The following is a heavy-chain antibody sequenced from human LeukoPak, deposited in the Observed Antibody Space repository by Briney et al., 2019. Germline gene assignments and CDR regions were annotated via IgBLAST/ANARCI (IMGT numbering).Heavy chain of an antibody. CDR2: IYYSGST. CDR1: GGSISSYY. CDR3: ARHVYGNSWFDY. J-gene: IGHJ4*02. V-gene: IGHV4-59*01. Sequence: SETLSLTCTVSGGSISSYYWSWIRQPPGKGLEWIGYIYYSGSTNYNPSLKSRVTISVDTSKNQFSLKLSSVTAADTAVYYCARHVYGNSWFDYWGQGTLVTVSS. D-gene: IGHD6-13*01.